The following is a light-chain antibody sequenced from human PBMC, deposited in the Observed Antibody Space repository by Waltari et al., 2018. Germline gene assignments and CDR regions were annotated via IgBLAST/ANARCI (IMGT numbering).Light chain of an antibody. J-gene: IGKJ1*01. CDR3: QKYGTLPAT. CDR2: DAS. CDR1: QSVSKY. Sequence: EIVLTQSPGTLSLSPGERATLSCRASQSVSKYLAWYQQKPGQAPRLLIYDASTRATGIPDRFSGSGWGTDFSLTISRLEPEDFAVYYCQKYGTLPATFGHGTKVQMK. V-gene: IGKV3-20*01.